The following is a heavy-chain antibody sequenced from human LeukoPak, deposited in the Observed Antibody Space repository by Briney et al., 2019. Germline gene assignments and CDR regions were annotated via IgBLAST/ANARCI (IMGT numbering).Heavy chain of an antibody. D-gene: IGHD6-6*01. J-gene: IGHJ6*03. Sequence: GESLKISCKGSGYSFTNYWIGWVRQMPGKGLEWMGIIYPGDSDTRYSPSFQGQVTISADKSISTAYLQWSSLKASDTAMYYCARHTKQLSRYYYYMDVWGKGTTVTVSS. CDR2: IYPGDSDT. V-gene: IGHV5-51*01. CDR3: ARHTKQLSRYYYYMDV. CDR1: GYSFTNYW.